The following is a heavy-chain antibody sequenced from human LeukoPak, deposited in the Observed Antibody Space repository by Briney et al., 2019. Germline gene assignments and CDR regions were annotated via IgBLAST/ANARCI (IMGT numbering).Heavy chain of an antibody. CDR1: GYTFTGYY. J-gene: IGHJ4*02. CDR2: INPNSGDS. V-gene: IGHV1-2*02. D-gene: IGHD3-10*01. CDR3: ARGRDEIDY. Sequence: ASVKVSCMASGYTFTGYYMHWVRQAPGQGLEWMGWINPNSGDSNIAQNFQIRVTMTSDKSISTIYMELRRLRFDDTAVYYCARGRDEIDYWGQGTLVTVSS.